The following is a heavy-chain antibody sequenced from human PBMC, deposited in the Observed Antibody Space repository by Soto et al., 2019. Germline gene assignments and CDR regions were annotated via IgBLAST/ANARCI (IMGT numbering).Heavy chain of an antibody. J-gene: IGHJ6*02. CDR3: ARDGSEDFWSGYYSYYYYGMDV. V-gene: IGHV1-3*01. CDR2: IHAGSGNT. D-gene: IGHD3-3*01. Sequence: ASVKVSCKASGYTFTSYAMHWVRQAPGQRLEWMGWIHAGSGNTKYSQKFQGRVTITRDTSASTAYMELSSLRSEDTAVYYCARDGSEDFWSGYYSYYYYGMDVWGQGTTVTVSS. CDR1: GYTFTSYA.